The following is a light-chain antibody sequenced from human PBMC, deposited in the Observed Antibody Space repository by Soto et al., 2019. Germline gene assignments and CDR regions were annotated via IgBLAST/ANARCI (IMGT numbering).Light chain of an antibody. CDR1: RSVGDY. CDR3: QQRSDWPLT. V-gene: IGKV3-11*01. J-gene: IGKJ4*01. Sequence: EIVLAQSPATLSLSPGDRATLSCRASRSVGDYLAWYQQKPGQPPRLLIYDASNRATGIPARFSGSGSGTDFTHTISSLEPEDFAVYYCQQRSDWPLTFGGGTKVEI. CDR2: DAS.